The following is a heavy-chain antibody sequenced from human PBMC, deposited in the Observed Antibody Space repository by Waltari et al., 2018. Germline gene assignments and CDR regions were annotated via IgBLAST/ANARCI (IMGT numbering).Heavy chain of an antibody. J-gene: IGHJ4*02. D-gene: IGHD3-22*01. CDR3: ARHLYSIDYLELGN. CDR1: GFDFITDA. CDR2: ISGSGVIT. V-gene: IGHV3-23*01. Sequence: EVHLLESGGGLAQPGGSLRLSCVGSGFDFITDAMSWVRQGPGKGREWVSGISGSGVITNYADSVKGRLTVSRDNSKNSGFLQLNSLRAEDTAIYYCARHLYSIDYLELGNWGQGTLVTVSS.